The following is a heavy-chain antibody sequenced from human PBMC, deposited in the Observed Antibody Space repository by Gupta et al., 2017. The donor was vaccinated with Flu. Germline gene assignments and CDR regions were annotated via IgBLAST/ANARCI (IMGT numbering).Heavy chain of an antibody. V-gene: IGHV3-23*01. Sequence: GITFSSYAMSWVRQAPGEGREWVSAISASGISTYYADSVKGRFTISRDNSKNTVFLQLNSLRAEDTAVYYCTPSTPGSVTYWGQGTLVTVSS. CDR2: ISASGIST. CDR1: GITFSSYA. CDR3: TPSTPGSVTY. J-gene: IGHJ4*02. D-gene: IGHD3-10*01.